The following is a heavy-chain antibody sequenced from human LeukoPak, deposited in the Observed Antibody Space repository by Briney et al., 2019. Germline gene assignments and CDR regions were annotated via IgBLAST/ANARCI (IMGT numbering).Heavy chain of an antibody. V-gene: IGHV4-39*02. CDR3: ARDFGDHFDY. CDR1: GGSISSSSYY. J-gene: IGHJ4*02. CDR2: IYYSGST. D-gene: IGHD4-17*01. Sequence: SETLSLTCTVSGGSISSSSYYWGWIRQPPGKGLEWIGSIYYSGSTYYNPSLKSRVTISVDTSKNQFSLKLSSVTAADTAVYYCARDFGDHFDYWGQGTLVTVSS.